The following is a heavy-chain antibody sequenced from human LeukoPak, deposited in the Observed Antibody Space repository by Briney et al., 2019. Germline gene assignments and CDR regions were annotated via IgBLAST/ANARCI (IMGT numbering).Heavy chain of an antibody. CDR3: TRLNVDTAMAVFDY. D-gene: IGHD5-18*01. CDR2: IRSKANSYAT. V-gene: IGHV3-73*01. Sequence: GGSLRLSCAASGFTFSGSAMHWFRQASGKGLEWVGRIRSKANSYATAYAASVKGRFTISRDDSKNTAYLQMNSLKTEDTAVYYCTRLNVDTAMAVFDYWGQGTLVTVSS. J-gene: IGHJ4*02. CDR1: GFTFSGSA.